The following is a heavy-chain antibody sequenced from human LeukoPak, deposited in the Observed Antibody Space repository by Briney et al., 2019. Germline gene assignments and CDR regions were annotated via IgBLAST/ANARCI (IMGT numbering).Heavy chain of an antibody. D-gene: IGHD3-16*02. CDR2: IIPIFGTA. Sequence: EASVKVSCKASGGTFSSYAISWVRQAPGQGLEWMGGIIPIFGTANHAQKFQGRVTITADESTSTAYMELSSLRSEDTAVYYCARDKRGSYRSESPGPATDWGQGTLVTVSS. CDR1: GGTFSSYA. CDR3: ARDKRGSYRSESPGPATD. V-gene: IGHV1-69*13. J-gene: IGHJ4*02.